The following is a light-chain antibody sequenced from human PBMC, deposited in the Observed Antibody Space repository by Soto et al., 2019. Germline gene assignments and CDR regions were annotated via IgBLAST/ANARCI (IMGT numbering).Light chain of an antibody. J-gene: IGLJ1*01. V-gene: IGLV1-44*01. CDR3: ASWDVSLNGLYV. CDR1: SSNIGSGT. Sequence: QLVLTQPPSVSGTPGQRVTISCSGSSSNIGSGTVNWYQQVPGTAPKLLIYNNNQWPSGIPDRFSGSKSGTSASLAISGLQSEDEADYYCASWDVSLNGLYVFGTGTKLTVL. CDR2: NNN.